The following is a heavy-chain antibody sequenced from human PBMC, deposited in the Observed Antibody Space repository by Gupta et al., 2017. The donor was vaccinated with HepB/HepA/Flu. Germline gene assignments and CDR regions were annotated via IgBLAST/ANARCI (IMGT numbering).Heavy chain of an antibody. CDR2: IKRKTDGGTA. V-gene: IGHV3-15*01. Sequence: EVQVVESGGDLAKPGGSLRLSCAASGFTFINTWMSWVRQAPGKGLEWVGRIKRKTDGGTADYSAPVKGRFTISRDDSKNTLYLQMNSLKVEDTGIYDCTTTGGSYWGQGTLVTVSS. CDR3: TTTGGSY. J-gene: IGHJ4*02. CDR1: GFTFINTW. D-gene: IGHD1-26*01.